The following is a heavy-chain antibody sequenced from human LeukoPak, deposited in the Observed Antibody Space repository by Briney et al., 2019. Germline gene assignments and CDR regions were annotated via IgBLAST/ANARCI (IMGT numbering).Heavy chain of an antibody. CDR3: ARVSFFRWAATRPSYYYYYMDV. V-gene: IGHV4-34*01. CDR1: GGSFSGYY. J-gene: IGHJ6*03. D-gene: IGHD2-15*01. CDR2: INHSGST. Sequence: SETLSLTCAVYGGSFSGYYWSWIRQPPGKGLEWIGEINHSGSTNYNPSLKSRVTISIDTSKNQFSLKLSSVTAADTAVYYCARVSFFRWAATRPSYYYYYMDVWGKGTTVTVSS.